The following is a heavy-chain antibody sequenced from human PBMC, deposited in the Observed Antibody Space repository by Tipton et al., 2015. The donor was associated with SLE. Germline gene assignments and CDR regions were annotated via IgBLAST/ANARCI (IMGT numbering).Heavy chain of an antibody. D-gene: IGHD6-19*01. CDR1: GGSISNLY. CDR2: VYYGGST. J-gene: IGHJ4*01. Sequence: TLSLTCNVSGGSISNLYWSWIRQPPGKPLEWIGYVYYGGSTKYNPSLKSRVTISVDTSKNQFSLKLTSVTAADTAVYYCARDRDTSAWYPSFDFWGHGTLVTVSS. V-gene: IGHV4-59*11. CDR3: ARDRDTSAWYPSFDF.